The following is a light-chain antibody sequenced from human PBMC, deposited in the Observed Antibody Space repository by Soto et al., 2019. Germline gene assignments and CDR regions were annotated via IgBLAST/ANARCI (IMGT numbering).Light chain of an antibody. CDR1: QGIRND. CDR2: AAS. V-gene: IGKV1-17*01. CDR3: LQHTTYPYT. J-gene: IGKJ2*01. Sequence: DIQMTQSPSSLPASVGDRVTIICRARQGIRNDLGWYQQKPGKAPKRLIYAASSLDGGVPSRFSGSGSGTEFTLKISSLPPEDFATYYCLQHTTYPYTFGQGTKLEIK.